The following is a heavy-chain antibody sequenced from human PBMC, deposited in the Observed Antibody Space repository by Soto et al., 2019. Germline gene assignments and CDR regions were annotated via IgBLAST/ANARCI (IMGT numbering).Heavy chain of an antibody. CDR1: GGSISSYY. D-gene: IGHD6-13*01. CDR2: IYYSGST. J-gene: IGHJ5*02. Sequence: QVQLQESGPGLVKPSETLSLTCTVSGGSISSYYWSWIRQPPGKGLEWIGYIYYSGSTNYNPSLKSRVTISVDTSKNQSSLKLSSVTAADTAVYYCARAPSSSWYWGWFDPWGQGTLVTVSS. CDR3: ARAPSSSWYWGWFDP. V-gene: IGHV4-59*01.